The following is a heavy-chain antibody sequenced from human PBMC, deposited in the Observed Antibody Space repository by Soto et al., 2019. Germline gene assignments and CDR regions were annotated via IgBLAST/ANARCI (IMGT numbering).Heavy chain of an antibody. V-gene: IGHV3-73*01. CDR3: TRHHDYEEAFDI. CDR1: GFTFSGSA. D-gene: IGHD4-17*01. Sequence: GGSLRLSCAASGFTFSGSAMHWVRQASGKGLEWVGRIRSKANSYATAYAASVKGRFTISRDDSKNTAYLQMNSLKTEDMAVYYCTRHHDYEEAFDIWGQGTMVTVSS. J-gene: IGHJ3*02. CDR2: IRSKANSYAT.